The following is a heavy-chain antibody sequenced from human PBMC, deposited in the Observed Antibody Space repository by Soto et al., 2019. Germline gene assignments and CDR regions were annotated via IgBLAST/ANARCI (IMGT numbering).Heavy chain of an antibody. D-gene: IGHD6-13*01. CDR2: IIPIFGTA. CDR3: ARAAAGPTYYYYYYGMDV. V-gene: IGHV1-69*06. CDR1: GGTFSSYA. J-gene: IGHJ6*02. Sequence: GASVKVSCKASGGTFSSYAISWVRQAPGQGLEWMGGIIPIFGTANYAQKFQGRVTITADKSTSTAYMELSSLRSEDTAVYYCARAAAGPTYYYYYYGMDVWGQGTTVTVSS.